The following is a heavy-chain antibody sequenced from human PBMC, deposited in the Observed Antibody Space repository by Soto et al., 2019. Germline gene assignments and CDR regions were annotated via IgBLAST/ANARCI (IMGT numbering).Heavy chain of an antibody. Sequence: PGGSLRLSCAASGFTLSSYWMSGVRQAPGKGLEWVANIKQDGSEKYYVDSVKGRFTISRDNAKNSLYLQMNSLRAEDAAVYYCARDPLSIAARPVGAFDIWGQGTMVTVSS. V-gene: IGHV3-7*03. D-gene: IGHD6-6*01. J-gene: IGHJ3*02. CDR2: IKQDGSEK. CDR3: ARDPLSIAARPVGAFDI. CDR1: GFTLSSYW.